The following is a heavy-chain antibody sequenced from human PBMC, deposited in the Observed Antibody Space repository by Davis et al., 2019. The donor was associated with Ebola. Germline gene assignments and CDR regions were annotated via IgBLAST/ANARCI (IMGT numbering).Heavy chain of an antibody. CDR3: ARASFGYNSGWYADY. J-gene: IGHJ4*02. CDR2: ISAYNGNT. V-gene: IGHV1-18*01. CDR1: GYTFNLYG. D-gene: IGHD6-19*01. Sequence: AASVTVSCKASGYTFNLYGISWVRQAPGQGLEWMGWISAYNGNTNYAQRFQGRVTITTDTSASTVYLDLTSLRSDDTAVFYCARASFGYNSGWYADYWGPGSLVTVSS.